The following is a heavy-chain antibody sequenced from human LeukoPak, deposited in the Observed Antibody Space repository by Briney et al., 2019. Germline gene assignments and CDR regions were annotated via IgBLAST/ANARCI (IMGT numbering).Heavy chain of an antibody. Sequence: GGSLRLSCAASGFTLSSYGMTWVRQAPGKGLEWVSGISGSGGSTYYEDSVKGRFTISRDNSKNTLYLQMNSLRAEDTAVYYCAKNSGGTCYSHLDYWGQGTLVTVSS. J-gene: IGHJ4*02. CDR3: AKNSGGTCYSHLDY. CDR1: GFTLSSYG. CDR2: ISGSGGST. V-gene: IGHV3-23*01. D-gene: IGHD2-15*01.